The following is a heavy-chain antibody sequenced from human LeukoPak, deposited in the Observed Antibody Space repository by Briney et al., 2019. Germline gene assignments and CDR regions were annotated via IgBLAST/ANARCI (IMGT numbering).Heavy chain of an antibody. CDR3: AKDKGRSSYSDY. CDR1: GFTFSSYA. D-gene: IGHD3-10*01. CDR2: ISGSGGST. Sequence: GGSLRPSCAASGFTFSSYAMSWVRQAPGKGLEWVSAISGSGGSTYYADSVKGRFTISRDNSKNTLYLQMNSLRAEDTAVYYCAKDKGRSSYSDYWGQGTLVTVSS. J-gene: IGHJ4*02. V-gene: IGHV3-23*01.